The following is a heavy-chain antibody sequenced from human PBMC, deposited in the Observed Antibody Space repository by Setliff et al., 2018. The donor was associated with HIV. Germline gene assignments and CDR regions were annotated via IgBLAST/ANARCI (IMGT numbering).Heavy chain of an antibody. CDR1: GYTFTSYD. V-gene: IGHV1-8*01. Sequence: ASVKVSCKASGYTFTSYDISWVRQATGQGLEWMGWMNPRSGNTGYGQKFQGRVTMTRDTSISTAYMELSRLRSDDTAVYYCARDGDYGEYGAWGQGTLVTVSS. CDR3: ARDGDYGEYGA. CDR2: MNPRSGNT. D-gene: IGHD4-17*01. J-gene: IGHJ5*02.